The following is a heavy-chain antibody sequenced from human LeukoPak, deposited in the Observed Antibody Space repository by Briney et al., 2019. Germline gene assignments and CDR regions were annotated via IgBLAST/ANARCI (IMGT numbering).Heavy chain of an antibody. D-gene: IGHD3-22*01. CDR2: THISRRT. CDR1: GGSITSYY. Sequence: SETLSLICTVSGGSITSYYWSWIRRPAGKGLEWIGRTHISRRTNYNPSLKSRVTMSVDTSKNQFSLRLTSVTAADTAVYYCARDWPGMIITGHFYFDYWGQGTLVCVSS. V-gene: IGHV4-4*07. CDR3: ARDWPGMIITGHFYFDY. J-gene: IGHJ4*02.